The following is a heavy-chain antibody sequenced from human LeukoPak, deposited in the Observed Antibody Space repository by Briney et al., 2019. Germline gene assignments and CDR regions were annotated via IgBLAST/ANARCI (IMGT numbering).Heavy chain of an antibody. CDR1: GFTFSSYG. D-gene: IGHD6-19*01. V-gene: IGHV3-23*01. Sequence: GGSLRLSCAASGFTFSSYGMSWVRQAPGKGLEWVSVISGSGGSTYYADSVKGRFTISRDNSKNTLYLQMNRLRAEDTAVYYCAKDPYSSGPYNWFDPWGQGTLVTVSS. CDR2: ISGSGGST. J-gene: IGHJ5*02. CDR3: AKDPYSSGPYNWFDP.